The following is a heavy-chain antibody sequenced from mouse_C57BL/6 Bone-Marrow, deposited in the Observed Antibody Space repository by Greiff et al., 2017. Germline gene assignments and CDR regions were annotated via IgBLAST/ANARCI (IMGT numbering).Heavy chain of an antibody. J-gene: IGHJ2*01. CDR1: GYTFTSYT. Sequence: VKLMESGAELARPGASVKMSCKASGYTFTSYTMHWVKQRPGQGLEWIGYITPSSGYTKYKQKFKDKATLTADKSSSTAYMQLSSLTSEDSAVXYCARRSGDYWGQGTTLTVSS. CDR2: ITPSSGYT. V-gene: IGHV1-4*01. CDR3: ARRSGDY.